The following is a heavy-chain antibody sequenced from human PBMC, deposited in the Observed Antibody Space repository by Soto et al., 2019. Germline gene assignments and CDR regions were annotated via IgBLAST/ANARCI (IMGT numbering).Heavy chain of an antibody. CDR1: GYTFTSYY. CDR2: INPSGGST. J-gene: IGHJ6*02. D-gene: IGHD2-15*01. CDR3: AREYCSGGSCTYYYGMDV. V-gene: IGHV1-46*01. Sequence: QVQLVQSGAEVKKPGASVKVSCKASGYTFTSYYMHWVRQAPGQGLEWMGIINPSGGSTSYAQKFQGRVTMTRDTSTSTVYMELSSLRSGDTAVYYCAREYCSGGSCTYYYGMDVWGQGTTVTVSS.